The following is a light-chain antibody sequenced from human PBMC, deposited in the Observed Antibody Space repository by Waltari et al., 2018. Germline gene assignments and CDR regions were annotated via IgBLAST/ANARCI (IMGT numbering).Light chain of an antibody. CDR3: QHYVSLPVT. V-gene: IGKV3-20*01. J-gene: IGKJ1*01. CDR1: QRVRRS. Sequence: ELLLTQSPGTLSLSPGERATFSCRASQRVRRSLAWYQQKPGRPPRLLIYGTSNSATGTPDRFSGGRSGTDFSLTISRLEPEDVAVYYCQHYVSLPVTFGQGTKVEIK. CDR2: GTS.